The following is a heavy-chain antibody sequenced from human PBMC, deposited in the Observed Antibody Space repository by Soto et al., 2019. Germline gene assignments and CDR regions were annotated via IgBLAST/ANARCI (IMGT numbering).Heavy chain of an antibody. D-gene: IGHD5-12*01. CDR1: GYTFTGYY. V-gene: IGHV1-2*04. CDR3: ARGYSGVATNFDY. CDR2: INPNSGGT. Sequence: GASVKVSCKASGYTFTGYYMHWVRQAPGQGLEWMGWINPNSGGTNYAQKFQGWVTMTRDTSISTAYMELSRLRSDDTAVYYCARGYSGVATNFDYWGQGTLVTVSS. J-gene: IGHJ4*02.